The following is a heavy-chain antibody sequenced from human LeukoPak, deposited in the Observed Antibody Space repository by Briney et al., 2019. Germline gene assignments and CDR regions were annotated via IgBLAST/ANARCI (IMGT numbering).Heavy chain of an antibody. Sequence: PGGSLRLSCAGSGDCFSRYWMHWVRQAPGKGLVWVSRINIDGGHTSYADSVKGRFTISRDNTRDTLYLQMDSLRVEDTAVYYGTVTQITMTDSWGQGTLVTVSS. D-gene: IGHD3-22*01. CDR3: TVTQITMTDS. J-gene: IGHJ4*02. CDR1: GDCFSRYW. CDR2: INIDGGHT. V-gene: IGHV3-74*01.